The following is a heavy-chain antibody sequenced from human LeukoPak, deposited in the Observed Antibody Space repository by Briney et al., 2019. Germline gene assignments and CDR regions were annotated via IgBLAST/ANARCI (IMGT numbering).Heavy chain of an antibody. J-gene: IGHJ4*02. Sequence: GASVKVSCKASGYTFTSYYMHWVRQAPGQGLEWVGIINPSGGSTSYAQKFQGRVTMTRDTSTSTVYMELSSLRSEDTAVYYCARAYYYDSSGSPGGCDYWGQGTLVTVSS. V-gene: IGHV1-46*01. CDR2: INPSGGST. CDR1: GYTFTSYY. D-gene: IGHD3-22*01. CDR3: ARAYYYDSSGSPGGCDY.